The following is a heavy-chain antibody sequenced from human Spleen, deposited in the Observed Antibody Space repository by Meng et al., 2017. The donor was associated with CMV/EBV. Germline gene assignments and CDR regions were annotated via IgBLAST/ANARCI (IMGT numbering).Heavy chain of an antibody. Sequence: SGGTFSSYAISWVRQAPGQGLEWMGGIIPIFGTANYAQKFQGRVTITTDESTSTAYMELSSLRSEDTAVYYCASYSSSSTHWYFDLWGRGTLVTVSS. J-gene: IGHJ2*01. D-gene: IGHD6-6*01. CDR3: ASYSSSSTHWYFDL. CDR2: IIPIFGTA. CDR1: GGTFSSYA. V-gene: IGHV1-69*05.